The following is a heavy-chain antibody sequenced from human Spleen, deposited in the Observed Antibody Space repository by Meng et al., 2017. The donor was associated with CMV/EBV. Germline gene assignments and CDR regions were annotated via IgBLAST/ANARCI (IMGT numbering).Heavy chain of an antibody. CDR3: ARGGTYSDDYYGMDV. V-gene: IGHV1-69*08. CDR2: IIPLFGAT. J-gene: IGHJ6*02. D-gene: IGHD1-26*01. CDR1: RGTFDSHT. Sequence: RGTFDSHTVSWVRQAPGQGLEWMGRIIPLFGATLYAQKFQGRVTIRADKSTGTAYVEVNSLRPEDTAVYYCARGGTYSDDYYGMDVWGLGTMVTISS.